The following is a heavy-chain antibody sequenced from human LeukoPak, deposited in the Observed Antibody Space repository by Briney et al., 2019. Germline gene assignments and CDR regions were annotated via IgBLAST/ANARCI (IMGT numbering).Heavy chain of an antibody. Sequence: SETLSLTCTVSGGSISSYYWGWIRQPPGKGLEWIGSIYYSGSTYYNPSLKSRVTISVDTSKNQFSLKLSSVTAADTAVYYCARHHPEVIYSYGFVFDYWGQGTLVTVSS. CDR1: GGSISSYY. CDR2: IYYSGST. CDR3: ARHHPEVIYSYGFVFDY. D-gene: IGHD5-18*01. V-gene: IGHV4-39*01. J-gene: IGHJ4*02.